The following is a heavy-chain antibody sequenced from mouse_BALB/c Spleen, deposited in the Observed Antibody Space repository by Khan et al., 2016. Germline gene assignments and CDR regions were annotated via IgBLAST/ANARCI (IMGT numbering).Heavy chain of an antibody. CDR3: ARDNFAY. V-gene: IGHV7-3*02. CDR2: IRNKANGYTT. CDR1: GFTFTDYY. J-gene: IGHJ3*01. Sequence: EVELVESGGGLVQPGGSLRLSCATSGFTFTDYYMSWVRQPPGQALEWLGFIRNKANGYTTEYSASVKGRFTISRDNSQSILYLQMNTLRAEDSATYYCARDNFAYWGQGTLVTVSA.